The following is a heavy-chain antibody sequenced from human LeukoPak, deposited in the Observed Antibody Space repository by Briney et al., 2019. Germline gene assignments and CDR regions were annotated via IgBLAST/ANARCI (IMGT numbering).Heavy chain of an antibody. CDR2: ISSSSSYI. Sequence: GGSLRLSCAASGFTFSSYSMNWVRQAPGKGLEWVSSISSSSSYIYYADSVKGRFTISRDNAKNSLYLQMNSLRAEDTAVYYCARDGSSSSISYAFDIWGKGTTVTVSS. CDR3: ARDGSSSSISYAFDI. D-gene: IGHD6-6*01. J-gene: IGHJ3*02. CDR1: GFTFSSYS. V-gene: IGHV3-21*01.